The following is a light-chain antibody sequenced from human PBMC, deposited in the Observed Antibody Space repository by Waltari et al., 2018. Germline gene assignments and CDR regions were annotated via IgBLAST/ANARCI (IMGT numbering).Light chain of an antibody. CDR3: QHYVRLPAT. CDR1: QSVSRA. J-gene: IGKJ1*01. V-gene: IGKV3-20*01. Sequence: EIVLTQSPGSLSSSPGERVTLSCRDSQSVSRALAWYQPKPGQAPRLLIFGASNRATGIPDRFSGSGSETDFSLTISRLEPEDFAVYECQHYVRLPATFGRGTKVEIK. CDR2: GAS.